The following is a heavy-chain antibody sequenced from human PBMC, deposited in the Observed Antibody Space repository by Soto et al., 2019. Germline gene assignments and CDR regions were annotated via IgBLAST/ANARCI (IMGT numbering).Heavy chain of an antibody. V-gene: IGHV3-74*01. CDR3: ARGSRAARFYYGMDF. D-gene: IGHD6-25*01. CDR2: IDSDGSST. J-gene: IGHJ6*02. CDR1: GFTFSSYW. Sequence: GGSLRLSCAASGFTFSSYWMHWVRQAPGKGLVWVSRIDSDGSSTDYADSVKGRFTISRDNARNTLYLQLNSLRAEDTAVYYCARGSRAARFYYGMDFWGQGTTVTVSS.